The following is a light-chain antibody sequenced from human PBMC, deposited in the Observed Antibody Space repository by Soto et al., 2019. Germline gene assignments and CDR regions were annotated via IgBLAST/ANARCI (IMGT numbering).Light chain of an antibody. J-gene: IGLJ1*01. CDR2: GNS. Sequence: QSVLTQPPSVSGAPGQRVTISCTGSSSNIGAGYDVHWYQQLPGTAPKLLIYGNSNRPSGVPDRFSGSKSGTSASLAITGLQGEEEADYYCQSYDSSLSGDVFGTGTELTVL. CDR3: QSYDSSLSGDV. V-gene: IGLV1-40*01. CDR1: SSNIGAGYD.